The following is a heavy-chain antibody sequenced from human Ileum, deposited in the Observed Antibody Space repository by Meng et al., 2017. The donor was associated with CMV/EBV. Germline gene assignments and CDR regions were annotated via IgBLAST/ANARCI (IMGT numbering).Heavy chain of an antibody. J-gene: IGHJ4*02. V-gene: IGHV3-72*01. Sequence: GESLKISCAASGFTFSSYWMSWVRQAPGKGLEWVGRSRIKADSYITQYAASVKGRFTISRDDSQNSLYLQMNSLRTEDTAVYYCVRGHNSFDYWGQGVLVTVSS. CDR3: VRGHNSFDY. CDR1: GFTFSSYW. D-gene: IGHD1-14*01. CDR2: SRIKADSYIT.